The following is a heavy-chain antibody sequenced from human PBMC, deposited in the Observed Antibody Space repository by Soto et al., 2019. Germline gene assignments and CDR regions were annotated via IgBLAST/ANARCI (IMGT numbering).Heavy chain of an antibody. CDR2: IWYDGSNK. CDR1: GFTFSSYG. Sequence: ESVGGVVPPGRSLRLSCAASGFTFSSYGMHWVRQAPGKGLEWVAVIWYDGSNKYYADSVKGRFTISRDNSKNTLYLQMNSLRAEDTAVYYCARGRGAFDIWGQGTMVTVSS. V-gene: IGHV3-33*01. CDR3: ARGRGAFDI. J-gene: IGHJ3*02.